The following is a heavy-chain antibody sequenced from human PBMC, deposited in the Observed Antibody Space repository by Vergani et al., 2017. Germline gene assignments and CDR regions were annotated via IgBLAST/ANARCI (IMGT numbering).Heavy chain of an antibody. V-gene: IGHV3-23*04. CDR1: GFTFSDYY. CDR3: AKAGYDGDYEGYYFDY. D-gene: IGHD4-17*01. Sequence: VQLVESGGGLVKPGGSLRLSCAASGFTFSDYYMSWVRQAPGKGLEWVSAISGSGGSTYYADSVKGRFTISRDNAKNTLYLQMNSLRAEDTAVYYCAKAGYDGDYEGYYFDYWGQGTLVTVSS. J-gene: IGHJ4*02. CDR2: ISGSGGST.